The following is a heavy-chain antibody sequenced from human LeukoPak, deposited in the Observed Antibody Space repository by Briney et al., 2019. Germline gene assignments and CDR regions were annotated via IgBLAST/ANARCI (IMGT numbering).Heavy chain of an antibody. CDR2: ISSSSTAI. Sequence: VEPGGSLRLSCAASGFTFTTYTMNWVRQAPGKGLEWVSYISSSSTAIYYADSVKGRFTISRDNAKNSLSLQMNSLRAEDTAVYYCIQLGGTATTSHAFDVWGQGTMVTVSS. CDR1: GFTFTTYT. J-gene: IGHJ3*01. D-gene: IGHD1-1*01. CDR3: IQLGGTATTSHAFDV. V-gene: IGHV3-48*01.